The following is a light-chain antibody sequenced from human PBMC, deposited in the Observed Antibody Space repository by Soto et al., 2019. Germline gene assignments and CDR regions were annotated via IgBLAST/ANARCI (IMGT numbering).Light chain of an antibody. Sequence: DIVLTQSPGTLSFSPGERATLSCRASQSVSSSYLAWYQQKPGQAPRLLIYGASSRATGIADRFSGSGSGTDFTLTISRLEPEDFAVYYCQYYYESSPFGRGTKVDIK. CDR3: QYYYESSP. J-gene: IGKJ4*01. CDR2: GAS. CDR1: QSVSSSY. V-gene: IGKV3-20*01.